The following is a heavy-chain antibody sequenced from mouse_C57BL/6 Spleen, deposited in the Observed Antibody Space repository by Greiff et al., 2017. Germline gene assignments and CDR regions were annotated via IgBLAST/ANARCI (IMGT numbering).Heavy chain of an antibody. J-gene: IGHJ3*01. CDR1: GYAFSSSW. CDR3: ARRFGSSSWFAY. CDR2: IYPGDGDT. V-gene: IGHV1-82*01. Sequence: QVQLQQSGPELVKPGASVKFSCKASGYAFSSSWMNWVKQRPGKGLEWIGRIYPGDGDTNYNGKFKGKATLTADKSSSTAYMQLSSLTSVDSAVYFCARRFGSSSWFAYWGQVTLVTVSA. D-gene: IGHD1-1*01.